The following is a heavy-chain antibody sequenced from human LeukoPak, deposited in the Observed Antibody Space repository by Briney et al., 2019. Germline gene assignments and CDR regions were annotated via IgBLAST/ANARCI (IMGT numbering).Heavy chain of an antibody. CDR1: GYTFTGYY. V-gene: IGHV1-2*02. J-gene: IGHJ6*03. D-gene: IGHD2-2*01. CDR3: ARGREKRYCSSTSCSYYYYYMDV. CDR2: SNPNSGGT. Sequence: ASVKVSCKASGYTFTGYYMHWVRQAPGQGLEWMGWSNPNSGGTNYAQKFQGRVTMTRDTSISTAYMELRRLRSDDTAVYYCARGREKRYCSSTSCSYYYYYMDVWGKGTTVTVSS.